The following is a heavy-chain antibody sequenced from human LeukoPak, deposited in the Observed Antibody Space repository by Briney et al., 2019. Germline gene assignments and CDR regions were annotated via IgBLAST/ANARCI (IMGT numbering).Heavy chain of an antibody. CDR1: GFTFSSYG. V-gene: IGHV3-30*03. CDR3: VCLASIAVAGRAADPFDY. D-gene: IGHD6-19*01. Sequence: GWSLRLSCAASGFTFSSYGMHWVRQAPGKGLEWVAVISYDGSNKYYADSVKGRFTISRDNSKNTLYLQMNSLRAEDTAVYYCVCLASIAVAGRAADPFDYWGQGTLVTVSS. J-gene: IGHJ4*02. CDR2: ISYDGSNK.